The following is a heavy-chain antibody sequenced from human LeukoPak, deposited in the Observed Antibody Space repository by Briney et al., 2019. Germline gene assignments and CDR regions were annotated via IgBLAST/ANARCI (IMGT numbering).Heavy chain of an antibody. CDR1: GFTVSYNY. Sequence: PGGSLRLSCAASGFTVSYNYMTWVRQAPGKGLEWVSVIYADGKTYYADSVKGRFTISRDNSKNTLYLQMNSLRAEDTAIYYCARGDTGTTVTLDYWGQGTLVTVSS. CDR2: IYADGKT. D-gene: IGHD4-17*01. V-gene: IGHV3-53*01. CDR3: ARGDTGTTVTLDY. J-gene: IGHJ4*02.